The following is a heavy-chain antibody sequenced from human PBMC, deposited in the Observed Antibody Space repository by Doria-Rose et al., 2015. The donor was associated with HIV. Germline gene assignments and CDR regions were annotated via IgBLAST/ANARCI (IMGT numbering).Heavy chain of an antibody. V-gene: IGHV4-59*01. CDR2: IYYGGNT. CDR1: GDSISIYY. D-gene: IGHD6-19*01. J-gene: IGHJ5*02. Sequence: LSLTCDVSGDSISIYYWSWIRQSPGKGLEYIGNIYYGGNTDYNPSLKSRVTISLDTSKNQVSLKLRSVTAADTAVYYCARARAVAGRGSWFDPWGQGTLVTVSS. CDR3: ARARAVAGRGSWFDP.